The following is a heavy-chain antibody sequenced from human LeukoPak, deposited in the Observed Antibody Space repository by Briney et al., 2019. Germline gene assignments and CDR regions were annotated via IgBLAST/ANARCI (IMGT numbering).Heavy chain of an antibody. J-gene: IGHJ6*02. Sequence: SETLSLTCTVSGGSISSYYWSWIRQPPGKGLEWIGYIYYSGSTNYNPSLKSRVTISVDTSKNQFSLKLSSVTAADTAVYYCARDGDPGNYYGMDVWGQGTTVTVSS. CDR3: ARDGDPGNYYGMDV. V-gene: IGHV4-59*01. CDR2: IYYSGST. D-gene: IGHD7-27*01. CDR1: GGSISSYY.